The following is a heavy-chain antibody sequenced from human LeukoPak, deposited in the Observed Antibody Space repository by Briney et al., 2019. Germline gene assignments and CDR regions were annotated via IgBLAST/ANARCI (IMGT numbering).Heavy chain of an antibody. CDR3: AKGGRPFDY. Sequence: GRSLRLSCAASGFTFSSYAMHWVRQAPGKGLEWVAVISYDGSNKYYADSVKGRFTISRDNSKNTLYLQMNSLRAEDTAVYYCAKGGRPFDYWGQGTLVTVSS. J-gene: IGHJ4*02. CDR2: ISYDGSNK. CDR1: GFTFSSYA. V-gene: IGHV3-30*04.